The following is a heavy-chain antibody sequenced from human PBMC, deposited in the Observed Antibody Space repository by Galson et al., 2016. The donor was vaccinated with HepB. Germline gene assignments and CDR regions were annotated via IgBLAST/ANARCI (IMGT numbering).Heavy chain of an antibody. Sequence: SLRLSCAASGFPFSSYEMNWVRQAPGKGLEWLSYISERGETKHYADSVRGRPTISRDNAKNSRYLQMNSLRDDDTAVYYCARGRTGDGDCLYYWGQGTLVTVPS. CDR2: ISERGETK. J-gene: IGHJ4*02. V-gene: IGHV3-48*03. CDR1: GFPFSSYE. CDR3: ARGRTGDGDCLYY. D-gene: IGHD2-21*02.